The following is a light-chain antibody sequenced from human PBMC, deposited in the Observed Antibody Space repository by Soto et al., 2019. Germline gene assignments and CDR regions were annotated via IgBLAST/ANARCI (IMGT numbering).Light chain of an antibody. CDR2: GAS. Sequence: EILITQSPAPPSVSPGERATLSCRASQSVSSSYLAWYQQKPGQAPRLLIYGASSRATGIPDRFSGSGSGTDFTLTISRLEPEDFAVYYCQQYGNSPPTFGQGTKVDIK. CDR3: QQYGNSPPT. V-gene: IGKV3-20*01. J-gene: IGKJ1*01. CDR1: QSVSSSY.